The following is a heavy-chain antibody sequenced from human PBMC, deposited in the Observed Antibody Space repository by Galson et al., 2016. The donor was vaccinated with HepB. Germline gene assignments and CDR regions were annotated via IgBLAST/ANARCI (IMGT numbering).Heavy chain of an antibody. D-gene: IGHD4-23*01. Sequence: LRLSCAASGFTFSSYWMSWVRQAPGKGLEWVASIKHDGSEKYYVDSVKGRFIISRDNAYNSVYVQMNSLRAEDTAVYYCTRDWGGGPYWGQGTLVTVSS. CDR1: GFTFSSYW. CDR3: TRDWGGGPY. V-gene: IGHV3-7*04. J-gene: IGHJ4*02. CDR2: IKHDGSEK.